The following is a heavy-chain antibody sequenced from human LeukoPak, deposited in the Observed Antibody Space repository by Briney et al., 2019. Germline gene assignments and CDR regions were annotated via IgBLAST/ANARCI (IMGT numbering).Heavy chain of an antibody. CDR2: IIPIFGTA. V-gene: IGHV1-69*13. J-gene: IGHJ4*02. CDR3: AREPSSGWSGATNDY. Sequence: SVKVSCKASGGTFSSYAISWVRQAPGQGLEWMGGIIPIFGTANYAQKFQGRVTITADESTSTAYMELSSLRSEDTAVYYCAREPSSGWSGATNDYWGQGTLVTVSS. CDR1: GGTFSSYA. D-gene: IGHD6-19*01.